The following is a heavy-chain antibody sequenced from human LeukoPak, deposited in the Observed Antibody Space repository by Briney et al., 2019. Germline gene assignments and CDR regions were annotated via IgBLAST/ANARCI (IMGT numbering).Heavy chain of an antibody. D-gene: IGHD1-26*01. Sequence: SETLSLTCSVSGGSVDTFYWTWIRQPPGKGLDWLGHVYYTGSTNYNSSLQDRISISIDMSKNQFSLTLTSVTAADTAFFYCARHVGDYFVSWRRGILVSVSS. CDR2: VYYTGST. V-gene: IGHV4-59*08. CDR3: ARHVGDYFVS. CDR1: GGSVDTFY. J-gene: IGHJ4*02.